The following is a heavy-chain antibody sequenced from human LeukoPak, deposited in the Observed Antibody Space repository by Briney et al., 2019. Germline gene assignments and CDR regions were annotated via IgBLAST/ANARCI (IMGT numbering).Heavy chain of an antibody. J-gene: IGHJ6*02. D-gene: IGHD5-24*01. V-gene: IGHV3-48*04. CDR1: GFTFSLYS. CDR2: ISHTSGTI. Sequence: PGGSLRLSCAASGFTFSLYSMHWVRQAPGKGLEWVTYISHTSGTIYYADSVKGRFTISRDNAKKSVDLQMNSLRVEDTAVYYCAGGEKATSLWHYYAMDVWGQGTTVTVSS. CDR3: AGGEKATSLWHYYAMDV.